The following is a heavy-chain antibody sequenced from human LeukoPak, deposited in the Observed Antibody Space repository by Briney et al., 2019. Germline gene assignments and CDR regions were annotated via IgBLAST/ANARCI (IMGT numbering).Heavy chain of an antibody. J-gene: IGHJ4*02. Sequence: GASVKVSCKASGYTFTSYGISWVRQAPGQGLEWMGWISAYNGNTNYAQKLQGRVTMTRDTSTSTVYMELSSLRSEDTAVYYCARGTGSPKRGVDYWGQGTLVTVSS. D-gene: IGHD3/OR15-3a*01. V-gene: IGHV1-18*01. CDR2: ISAYNGNT. CDR1: GYTFTSYG. CDR3: ARGTGSPKRGVDY.